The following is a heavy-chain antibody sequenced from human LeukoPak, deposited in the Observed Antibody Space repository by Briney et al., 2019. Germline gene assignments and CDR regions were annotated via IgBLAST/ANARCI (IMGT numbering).Heavy chain of an antibody. J-gene: IGHJ4*02. V-gene: IGHV4-59*08. CDR2: IYYSGST. CDR3: ARLSYYFDY. CDR1: GGSFSGYY. Sequence: SETLSLTCAVYGGSFSGYYWSWIRQPPGKGLEWIGYIYYSGSTNYNPSLKSRVTISVDTSKSQFSLKLSSVTAADTAVYYCARLSYYFDYWGQGTLVTVSS.